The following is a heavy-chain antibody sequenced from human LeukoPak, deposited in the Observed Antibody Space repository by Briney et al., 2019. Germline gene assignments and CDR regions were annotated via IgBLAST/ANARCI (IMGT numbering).Heavy chain of an antibody. CDR3: ARGYYYDSSVWFDP. J-gene: IGHJ5*02. CDR2: IYYSGST. V-gene: IGHV4-59*01. Sequence: SETLSLTCAVYGGSFSGYYWSWIRQPPGKGLEWIGYIYYSGSTNYNPSLKSRVTISVDTSKNQFSLKLSSVTAADTAVYYCARGYYYDSSVWFDPWGQGTLVTVSS. D-gene: IGHD3-22*01. CDR1: GGSFSGYY.